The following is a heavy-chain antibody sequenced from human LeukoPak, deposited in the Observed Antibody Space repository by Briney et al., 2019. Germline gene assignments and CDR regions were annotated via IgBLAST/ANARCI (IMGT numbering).Heavy chain of an antibody. CDR1: GYTFTSYD. CDR2: MNPNNGNT. Sequence: ASVKVSCKASGYTFTSYDINWVRQATGQGLEWMGWMNPNNGNTGYAQKFQGRVTMTRNTSISTAYMELSSLRAEDTAVYYCARDGPGDYGYYYYGMDVWGQGTTVTVSS. D-gene: IGHD4-17*01. CDR3: ARDGPGDYGYYYYGMDV. V-gene: IGHV1-8*01. J-gene: IGHJ6*02.